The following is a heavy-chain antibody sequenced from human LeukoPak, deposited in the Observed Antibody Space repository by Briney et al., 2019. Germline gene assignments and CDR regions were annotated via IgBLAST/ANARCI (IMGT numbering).Heavy chain of an antibody. CDR2: IYHSGSS. J-gene: IGHJ4*02. CDR1: GYSISSGYY. CDR3: ARVARRFDY. Sequence: SSETLSLTYTVSGYSISSGYYWGWIRQPPGKGLEWIGSIYHSGSSYYNPSLKSRVTISVDTSKNQFSLKLSSVTAADTAVYYCARVARRFDYWGQGTLVTVSS. V-gene: IGHV4-38-2*02.